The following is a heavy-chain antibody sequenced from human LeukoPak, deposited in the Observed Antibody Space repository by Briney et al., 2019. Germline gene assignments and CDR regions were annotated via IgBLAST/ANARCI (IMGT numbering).Heavy chain of an antibody. CDR3: ARPVSMIVPRFDY. D-gene: IGHD3-22*01. V-gene: IGHV3-30*03. CDR1: GFTFSSYG. CDR2: ISYDGSNK. J-gene: IGHJ4*02. Sequence: GRSLRLSCAASGFTFSSYGMHWVRQAPGKGLEWVAVISYDGSNKYYADSVKGRFTISRDNSKNTLYLQMNSLRAEDTAVYYCARPVSMIVPRFDYWGQGTLVTVSS.